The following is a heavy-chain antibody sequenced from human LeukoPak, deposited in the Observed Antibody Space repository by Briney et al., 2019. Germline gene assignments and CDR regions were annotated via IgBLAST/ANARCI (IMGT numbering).Heavy chain of an antibody. CDR3: AMAPRGGSSSRYDAFDI. Sequence: PSETLSLTCSVSGGSISSYYWSWIRQPPGKGLEWIGYIYYSGSTNYNPPLNSRVTISVDTSKNQFSLKLSSVTAADTAVYYCAMAPRGGSSSRYDAFDIWGQGTMVTVSS. J-gene: IGHJ3*02. D-gene: IGHD6-6*01. CDR2: IYYSGST. CDR1: GGSISSYY. V-gene: IGHV4-59*08.